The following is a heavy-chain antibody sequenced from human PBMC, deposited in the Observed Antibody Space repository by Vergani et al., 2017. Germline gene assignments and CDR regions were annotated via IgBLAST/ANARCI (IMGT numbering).Heavy chain of an antibody. CDR1: GYTFTSYG. CDR2: ISAYNGNT. V-gene: IGHV1-18*01. J-gene: IGHJ4*02. D-gene: IGHD3-3*01. CDR3: ARDVSITYYDFWSGYYYLDY. Sequence: QVQLVQSGAEVKKPGASVKVSCKASGYTFTSYGISWVRQAPGQGLEWMGWISAYNGNTNYAQKLQGRVTMTTDTSTSTAYMELRSLRSDDTAVYYCARDVSITYYDFWSGYYYLDYWGQGTLVTVSS.